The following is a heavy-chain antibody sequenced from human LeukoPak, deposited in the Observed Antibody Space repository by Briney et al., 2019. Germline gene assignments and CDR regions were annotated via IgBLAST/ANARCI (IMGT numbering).Heavy chain of an antibody. D-gene: IGHD4-17*01. J-gene: IGHJ6*02. V-gene: IGHV3-53*01. Sequence: PGGSLRLSCAASGFTVSSNYMSWVRQAPGKGLEWVSVIYSGGSTYYADSVKGRFTISRDNSKNTLYLQMNSLRAEDTAVYYCARDRPFAATADYGNYYYYGMDAWGQGTTVTVSS. CDR1: GFTVSSNY. CDR3: ARDRPFAATADYGNYYYYGMDA. CDR2: IYSGGST.